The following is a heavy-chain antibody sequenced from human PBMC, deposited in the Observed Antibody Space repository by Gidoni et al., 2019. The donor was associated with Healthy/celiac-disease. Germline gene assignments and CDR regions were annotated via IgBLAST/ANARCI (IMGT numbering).Heavy chain of an antibody. D-gene: IGHD6-19*01. CDR3: ARVEQWLVAGLGGMDV. CDR2: GST. V-gene: IGHV4-30-2*04. J-gene: IGHJ6*02. Sequence: GSTYYNPSLKSRVTISVDTSKNQFSLKLSSVTAADTAVYYCARVEQWLVAGLGGMDVWGQGTTVTVSS.